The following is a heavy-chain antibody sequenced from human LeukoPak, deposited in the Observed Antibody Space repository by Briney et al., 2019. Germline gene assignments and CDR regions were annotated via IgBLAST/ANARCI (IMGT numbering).Heavy chain of an antibody. J-gene: IGHJ6*02. Sequence: GGSLRLSCAASGFTFSSYGMHWVRQAPGKGLEWVAVISYDGSNKHYADSVKGRFTISRDNSKNTLYLQMNSLRAEDTAVYYCAKDFETATVSPYYYYYGMDVWGQGTTVTVSS. CDR2: ISYDGSNK. CDR3: AKDFETATVSPYYYYYGMDV. CDR1: GFTFSSYG. D-gene: IGHD4-17*01. V-gene: IGHV3-30*18.